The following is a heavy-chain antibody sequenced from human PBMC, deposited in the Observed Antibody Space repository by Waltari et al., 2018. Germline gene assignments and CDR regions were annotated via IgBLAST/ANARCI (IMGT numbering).Heavy chain of an antibody. J-gene: IGHJ4*02. CDR3: ARSSGYYSFSY. CDR1: GYSISSGYF. V-gene: IGHV4-38-2*01. D-gene: IGHD3-22*01. Sequence: QVQMQESGPGLVKPSETLSLTCDVSGYSISSGYFWGWIRQPPGKGLEWIGSIFHSGRTYYNPPLKSRVTLSVDTSKNQISLKLSSVTAADTAVYYCARSSGYYSFSYWGQRTLVTVSS. CDR2: IFHSGRT.